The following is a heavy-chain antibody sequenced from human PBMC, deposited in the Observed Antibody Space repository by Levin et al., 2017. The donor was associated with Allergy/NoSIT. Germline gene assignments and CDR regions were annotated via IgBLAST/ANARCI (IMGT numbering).Heavy chain of an antibody. CDR2: INPNSGGT. J-gene: IGHJ4*02. V-gene: IGHV1-2*06. Sequence: PGASVKVSCKASGYTFTGYYMHWVRQAPGQGLEWMGRINPNSGGTNYAQKFQGRVTMTRDTSISTAYMELSRLRSDDTAVYYCARGAHHKPILEWLLTDYWGQGTLVTVSS. CDR3: ARGAHHKPILEWLLTDY. CDR1: GYTFTGYY. D-gene: IGHD3-3*01.